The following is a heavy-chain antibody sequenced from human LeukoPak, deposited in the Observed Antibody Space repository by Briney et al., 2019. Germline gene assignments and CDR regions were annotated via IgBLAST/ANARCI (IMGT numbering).Heavy chain of an antibody. V-gene: IGHV3-23*01. CDR3: AKLGATDAFDI. Sequence: GGSLRLSCAASGFTFSIYAMSWVRQAPGQGLEWDSAFRGSGGSTYYADSGKGRFTISRDNSKNTLYLQMNSLRAEATAVYYCAKLGATDAFDIWGQGTMVTVSS. CDR2: FRGSGGST. J-gene: IGHJ3*02. D-gene: IGHD1-26*01. CDR1: GFTFSIYA.